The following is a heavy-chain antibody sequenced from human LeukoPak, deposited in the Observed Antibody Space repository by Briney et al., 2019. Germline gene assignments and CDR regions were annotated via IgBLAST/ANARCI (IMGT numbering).Heavy chain of an antibody. CDR2: IYHSGST. D-gene: IGHD6-13*01. CDR1: GGSFSGYY. CDR3: ARMPHIAAAGPYYFDY. V-gene: IGHV4-34*01. J-gene: IGHJ4*02. Sequence: PSETLSLTCAVYGGSFSGYYWSWIRQPPGKGLEWIGEIYHSGSTNYNPSLKSRVTISVDKSKNQFSLKLSFVTAADTAVYYCARMPHIAAAGPYYFDYWGQGTLVTVSS.